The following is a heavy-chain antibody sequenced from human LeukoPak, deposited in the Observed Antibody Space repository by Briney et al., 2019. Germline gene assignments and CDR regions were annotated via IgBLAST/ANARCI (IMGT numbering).Heavy chain of an antibody. CDR1: GNTLTELS. CDR2: FDPEDGET. V-gene: IGHV1-24*01. J-gene: IGHJ4*02. CDR3: ATGVLRVLGEVTPDFDY. D-gene: IGHD3-3*01. Sequence: ASVKVSCKVSGNTLTELSMHWVRQAPGKGLEWMGGFDPEDGETIYAQKFQGRVTMTEDTSTDTAYMELSSLRSEDTAVYYCATGVLRVLGEVTPDFDYWGREPWSPSPQ.